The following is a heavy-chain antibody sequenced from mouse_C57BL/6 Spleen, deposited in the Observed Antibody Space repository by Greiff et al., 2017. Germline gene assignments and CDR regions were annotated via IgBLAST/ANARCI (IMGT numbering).Heavy chain of an antibody. D-gene: IGHD2-5*01. Sequence: QVQLLQSGAELMKPGASVKLSCKATGYTFTGYWIEWVKQMPGHGLAWIGAILPGSGSTNYNEKFKGKVTFAADTSSNTAYMQLSSLTTEDSAIYYCARKAYSNYVEYFYYWGQGTTLTVSS. CDR2: ILPGSGST. CDR1: GYTFTGYW. CDR3: ARKAYSNYVEYFYY. V-gene: IGHV1-9*01. J-gene: IGHJ2*01.